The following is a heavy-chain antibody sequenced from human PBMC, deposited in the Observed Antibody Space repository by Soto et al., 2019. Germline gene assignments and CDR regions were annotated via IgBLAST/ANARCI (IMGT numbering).Heavy chain of an antibody. D-gene: IGHD1-26*01. V-gene: IGHV3-9*01. CDR3: AKEQGATGGFDY. CDR1: GFTLDDYA. CDR2: ISWNSGSI. J-gene: IGHJ4*02. Sequence: GGSLRLSCAASGFTLDDYAMHWVRQAPGKGLEWVSGISWNSGSIGYADSVKGRFTISRDNAKNSLYLQMNSLRAEDTALYYCAKEQGATGGFDYWGQGTLVTVSS.